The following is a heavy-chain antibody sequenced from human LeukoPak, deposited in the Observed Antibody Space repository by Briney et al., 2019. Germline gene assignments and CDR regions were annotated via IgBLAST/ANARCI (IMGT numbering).Heavy chain of an antibody. V-gene: IGHV3-9*01. J-gene: IGHJ6*02. D-gene: IGHD3-10*01. CDR1: GFTFNDHA. CDR3: AKDMIGTYGSGSYRSAGIYGMDV. Sequence: GRSLRLSCAASGFTFNDHAMYWVRQAPGKGLEWVSGISWNSGSIGYADSVKGRFTISRDNAKNSLYLQMNSLRAEDTALYYCAKDMIGTYGSGSYRSAGIYGMDVWGQGTTVTVSS. CDR2: ISWNSGSI.